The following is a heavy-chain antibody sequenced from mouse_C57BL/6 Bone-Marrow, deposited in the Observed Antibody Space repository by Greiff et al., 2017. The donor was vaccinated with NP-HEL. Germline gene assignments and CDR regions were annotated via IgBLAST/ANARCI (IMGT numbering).Heavy chain of an antibody. V-gene: IGHV1-66*01. CDR2: IYPGSGNT. D-gene: IGHD1-1*01. Sequence: QVQLQQSGPELVKPGASVKISCKASGYSFTSYYIHWVKQRPGQGLEWIGWIYPGSGNTKYNEKFKGKATLTADTSSSTAYMQLSSLTSEDSAVYYCARGLLLRLAWFAYWGQGTLVTVSA. CDR1: GYSFTSYY. CDR3: ARGLLLRLAWFAY. J-gene: IGHJ3*01.